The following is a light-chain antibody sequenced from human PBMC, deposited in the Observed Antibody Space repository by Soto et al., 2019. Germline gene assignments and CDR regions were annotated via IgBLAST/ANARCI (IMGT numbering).Light chain of an antibody. CDR1: QSVLYSSNNKNY. CDR2: WAS. CDR3: QQYYSTPRT. Sequence: DIVMTQSPDSLALSLGERATINCKSSQSVLYSSNNKNYLAWYQQKPGQPPKLLIYWASTRESGVPDRFSGSGSGTYFPLTISRLQAEDVAVYYCQQYYSTPRTFGQGTKLEIK. V-gene: IGKV4-1*01. J-gene: IGKJ2*01.